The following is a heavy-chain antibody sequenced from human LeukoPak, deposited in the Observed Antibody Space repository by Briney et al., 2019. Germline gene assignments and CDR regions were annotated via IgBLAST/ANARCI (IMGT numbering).Heavy chain of an antibody. J-gene: IGHJ4*02. CDR1: GDSISSYH. CDR2: INHSGSS. Sequence: PSETLSLTCNVSGDSISSYHWSWIRQSPKKGLEWIGEINHSGSSKYSPSLKSRVTISTDTSKNQFSLKLSSVTAADTAMYFCARVSRWYYFDYWGQGTLVTVSS. CDR3: ARVSRWYYFDY. V-gene: IGHV4-34*01. D-gene: IGHD2-8*01.